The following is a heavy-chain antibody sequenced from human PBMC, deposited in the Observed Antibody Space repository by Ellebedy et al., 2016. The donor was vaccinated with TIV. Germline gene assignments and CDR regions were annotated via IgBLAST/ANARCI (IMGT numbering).Heavy chain of an antibody. Sequence: PGGSLRLSCAASGFTFSRHAMSWVRQAPGKGLEWVSGLFGSGGGISYGDSVKGRFTISRDNSKNTVDLQMNSLRAEDTAVYYCANDRTPGDGFWVFDQWGQGTLVTVSS. D-gene: IGHD2-21*01. CDR2: LFGSGGGI. CDR3: ANDRTPGDGFWVFDQ. V-gene: IGHV3-23*01. CDR1: GFTFSRHA. J-gene: IGHJ4*02.